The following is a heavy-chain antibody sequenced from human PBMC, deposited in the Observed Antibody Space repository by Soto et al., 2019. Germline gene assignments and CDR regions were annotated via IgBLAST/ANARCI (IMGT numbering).Heavy chain of an antibody. J-gene: IGHJ4*02. Sequence: QVQLVQSGAEVKKPGASVKVSCKASGYTFTSYAMHWVRQAPGQRLEWMGWINAGNGNTKYSQNFQGRVTITRDTSASTAYMELSSLRSEDTAVYYCVRGVIVGSVYRHIDYWGQGSLVTVSS. CDR3: VRGVIVGSVYRHIDY. CDR1: GYTFTSYA. CDR2: INAGNGNT. V-gene: IGHV1-3*01. D-gene: IGHD3-22*01.